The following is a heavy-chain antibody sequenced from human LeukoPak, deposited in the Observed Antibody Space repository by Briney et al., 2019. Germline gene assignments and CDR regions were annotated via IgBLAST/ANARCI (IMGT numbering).Heavy chain of an antibody. D-gene: IGHD2-2*02. J-gene: IGHJ1*01. CDR2: IIPIFGTA. CDR3: AIHARYCSSTSCYTSYFQH. Sequence: ASVKVSCKASGGIFSSYAISWVRQAPGQGLEWMGGIIPIFGTANYAQKFQGRVTITTDESTSTAYMELSSLRSEDTAVYYCAIHARYCSSTSCYTSYFQHWGQGTLVTVSS. CDR1: GGIFSSYA. V-gene: IGHV1-69*05.